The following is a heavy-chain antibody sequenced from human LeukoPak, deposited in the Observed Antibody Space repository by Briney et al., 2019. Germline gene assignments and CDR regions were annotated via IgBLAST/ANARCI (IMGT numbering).Heavy chain of an antibody. CDR3: ARHLPYDYVWGSYRYYYYGMDV. J-gene: IGHJ6*02. D-gene: IGHD3-16*02. CDR1: GYSFTSYW. CDR2: IYPGDSDT. V-gene: IGHV5-51*01. Sequence: GESLKISCKGSGYSFTSYWIGWVRQMPGEGLEWMGIIYPGDSDTRYSPSFQGQVTISADKSISTAYLQWSSLKASDTAMYYCARHLPYDYVWGSYRYYYYGMDVWGLGTTVTVSS.